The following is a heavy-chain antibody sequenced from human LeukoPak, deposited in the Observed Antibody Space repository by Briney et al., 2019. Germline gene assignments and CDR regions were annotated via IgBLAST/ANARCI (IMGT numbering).Heavy chain of an antibody. CDR1: GFTFSSYG. CDR2: IRYDGSNK. V-gene: IGHV3-30*02. D-gene: IGHD1-26*01. Sequence: GGSLRLSCEASGFTFSSYGMHWVRQAPGKGLEWVAFIRYDGSNKYYADSVKGRFTISRDNSKNTLYLQMNSLRAEDTAVYYCARDMLIVGERDAFDIWGQGTMVTVSS. CDR3: ARDMLIVGERDAFDI. J-gene: IGHJ3*02.